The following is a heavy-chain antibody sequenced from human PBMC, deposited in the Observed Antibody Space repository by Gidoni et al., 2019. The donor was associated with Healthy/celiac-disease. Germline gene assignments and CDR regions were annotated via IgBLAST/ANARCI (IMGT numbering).Heavy chain of an antibody. CDR3: ARCERWLQLRAFDI. Sequence: QVQLQQGGAGLLKPSETLPLTCAVYGGSCSGYYWSWIRQPPGKGLEWIGEINHSGSTNYHPSLKSRVTISVDTSKNQFSLKLSSVPAADTAVYYCARCERWLQLRAFDIWGQGTMVTVSS. CDR2: INHSGST. CDR1: GGSCSGYY. D-gene: IGHD5-12*01. V-gene: IGHV4-34*01. J-gene: IGHJ3*02.